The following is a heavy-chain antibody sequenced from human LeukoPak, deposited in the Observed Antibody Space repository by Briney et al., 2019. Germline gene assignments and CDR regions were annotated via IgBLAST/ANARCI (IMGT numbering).Heavy chain of an antibody. CDR3: ARHPTRGYYDSRMDRVDY. V-gene: IGHV4-39*01. Sequence: SETLSLTCTVSGGSITSSSYYWGWIRQPPGKGLEWIGTICYSGSTYYNPSLRSRVTISVDTSKNQVSLRLSSVTAADTAVYYCARHPTRGYYDSRMDRVDYWGQGTLVTVSS. CDR1: GGSITSSSYY. CDR2: ICYSGST. J-gene: IGHJ4*02. D-gene: IGHD3-22*01.